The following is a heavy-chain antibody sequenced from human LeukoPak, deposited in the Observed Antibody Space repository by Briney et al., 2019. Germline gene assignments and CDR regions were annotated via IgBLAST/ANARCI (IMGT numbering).Heavy chain of an antibody. CDR2: IYPADSDI. CDR1: GYKFTNYW. CDR3: ARQEYCSGGSCYTWFDP. D-gene: IGHD2-15*01. V-gene: IGHV5-51*01. J-gene: IGHJ5*02. Sequence: LGESLKISCKGSGYKFTNYWIAWVRQMPGKGLEWMGIIYPADSDIRYSPSFQGQVTISADKSISTAYLQWSSLKASDTAIYYCARQEYCSGGSCYTWFDPWGQGTLVIVSS.